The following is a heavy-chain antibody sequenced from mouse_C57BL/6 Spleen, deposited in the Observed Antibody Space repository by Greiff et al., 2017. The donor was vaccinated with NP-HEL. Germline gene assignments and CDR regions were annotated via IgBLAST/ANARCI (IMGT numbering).Heavy chain of an antibody. Sequence: QVQLQQPGAELVKPGASVKMSCKASGYTFTSYWITWVKQRPGQGLEWIGDIYPGSGSTNYNEKFKSKATLTVDTSSSTAYMQLSSLTSEDSAVYYCARGGVYYGKGYYFDYWGQGTTLTVSS. V-gene: IGHV1-55*01. CDR2: IYPGSGST. CDR3: ARGGVYYGKGYYFDY. D-gene: IGHD2-1*01. J-gene: IGHJ2*01. CDR1: GYTFTSYW.